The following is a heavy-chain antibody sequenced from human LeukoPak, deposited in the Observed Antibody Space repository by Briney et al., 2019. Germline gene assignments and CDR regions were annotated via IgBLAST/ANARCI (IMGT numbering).Heavy chain of an antibody. D-gene: IGHD2-21*02. V-gene: IGHV3-23*01. J-gene: IGHJ6*02. CDR1: GFTFSSYA. Sequence: GGSLRLSCAASGFTFSSYAMSWVRQAPGKGLEWVSAIIGSGGSTYYADSVKGRFTISRDNSKNTLYLQMNSLRDEDTAVYYCAKDYSGLLLDYYGMDVWGQGTTVTVSS. CDR2: IIGSGGST. CDR3: AKDYSGLLLDYYGMDV.